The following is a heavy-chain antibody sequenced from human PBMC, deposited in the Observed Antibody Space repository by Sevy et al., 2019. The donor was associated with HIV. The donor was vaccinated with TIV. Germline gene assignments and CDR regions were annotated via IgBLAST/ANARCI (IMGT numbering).Heavy chain of an antibody. CDR3: ARVYYYDYSGPGY. CDR1: GYTFTNYY. CDR2: INPSGGST. D-gene: IGHD3-22*01. Sequence: ASVKVSCKASGYTFTNYYTHWVRQAPGEGLEWMGVINPSGGSTSNAQKFQGRVAMTRETSTSTVYMELSSLRSEDTAVYYCARVYYYDYSGPGYWGQGTLVTVSS. J-gene: IGHJ4*02. V-gene: IGHV1-46*01.